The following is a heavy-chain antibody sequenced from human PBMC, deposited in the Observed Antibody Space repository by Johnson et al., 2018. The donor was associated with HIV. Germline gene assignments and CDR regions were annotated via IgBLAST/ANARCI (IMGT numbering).Heavy chain of an antibody. Sequence: VQLVESGGGLVQPGGSLRLSCAASGFTFSSYWMSWVRQAPGKGLEWVANIKQDGSEKYYVDSVKGRFTISRDNAKNSLYLQMNSLRAEDTAVYYCARYSGSYYTIAFDIWGQGTMVSVFS. D-gene: IGHD1-26*01. J-gene: IGHJ3*02. V-gene: IGHV3-7*01. CDR2: IKQDGSEK. CDR1: GFTFSSYW. CDR3: ARYSGSYYTIAFDI.